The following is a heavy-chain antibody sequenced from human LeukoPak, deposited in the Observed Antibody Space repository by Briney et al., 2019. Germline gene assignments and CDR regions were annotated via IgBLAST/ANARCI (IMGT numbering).Heavy chain of an antibody. CDR3: ARDESGALGSSGWYY. J-gene: IGHJ4*02. D-gene: IGHD6-19*01. Sequence: ATVKVSCKASGYTFTSYGISCVRQAPGQGLEWMGWISAYNGNTNYAQKLQGRVTMTTDTSTSTAYMELRSLGSDDTAVYYCARDESGALGSSGWYYWGQGTLVTVSS. CDR1: GYTFTSYG. V-gene: IGHV1-18*01. CDR2: ISAYNGNT.